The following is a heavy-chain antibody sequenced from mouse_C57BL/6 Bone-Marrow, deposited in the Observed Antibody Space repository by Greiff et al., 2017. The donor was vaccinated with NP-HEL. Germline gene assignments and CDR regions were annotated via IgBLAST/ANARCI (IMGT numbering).Heavy chain of an antibody. D-gene: IGHD2-4*01. Sequence: VQLQQSDAELVKPGASVKISCKVSGYTFTDHTIHWMKQRPEQGLEWIGYIYPRAGSNKYNEKFKGKATLTADKSSSTAYMQLHSLTSEDAAVYFCAREGGYDSWFAYWGQGTLVTVSA. V-gene: IGHV1-78*01. CDR2: IYPRAGSN. CDR3: AREGGYDSWFAY. CDR1: GYTFTDHT. J-gene: IGHJ3*01.